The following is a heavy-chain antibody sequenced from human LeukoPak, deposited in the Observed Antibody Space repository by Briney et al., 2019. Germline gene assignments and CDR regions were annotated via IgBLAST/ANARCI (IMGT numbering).Heavy chain of an antibody. CDR2: ISAYNGNT. D-gene: IGHD3-22*01. V-gene: IGHV1-18*01. J-gene: IGHJ4*02. CDR1: GYTFTSYG. CDR3: ARDIIPVEVGYDSSGYYYY. Sequence: ASVKVSCKASGYTFTSYGISWVRQAPGQGLEWMGWISAYNGNTNYAQKLQGRVTMTTDTSTSTAYMELRSLRSDDTAVYYCARDIIPVEVGYDSSGYYYYWGQGTLVTVSS.